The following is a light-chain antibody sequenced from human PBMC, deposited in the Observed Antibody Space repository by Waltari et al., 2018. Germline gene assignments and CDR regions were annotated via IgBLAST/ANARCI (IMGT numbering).Light chain of an antibody. CDR3: CSYAGSSSFV. Sequence: HSALTQPASMSGSPGQSITISCSGTGSDVGNYNLVSWYQQHPGKAPKVIIYEVTKRHSGVSKRFSVSTSGHTSSLTISGLQAEDEADYYCCSYAGSSSFVFGVGTKVTVL. CDR2: EVT. J-gene: IGLJ3*02. V-gene: IGLV2-23*02. CDR1: GSDVGNYNL.